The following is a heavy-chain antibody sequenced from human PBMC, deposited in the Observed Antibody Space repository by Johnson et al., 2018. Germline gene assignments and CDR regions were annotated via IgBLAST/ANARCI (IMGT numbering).Heavy chain of an antibody. J-gene: IGHJ1*01. CDR1: GFTFSSYW. D-gene: IGHD3-22*01. CDR3: ARAPSYYYDSTGRGLSFQH. Sequence: VQLQESGGGLVQPGGSLRLSCAASGFTFSSYWMHWVRQAPGKGLVWVSRINSDGSSTSYADSVKGRFTISRDNAKNTLYLQMNSLRAEDTAVYYCARAPSYYYDSTGRGLSFQHWGQGTLVTVSS. CDR2: INSDGSST. V-gene: IGHV3-74*01.